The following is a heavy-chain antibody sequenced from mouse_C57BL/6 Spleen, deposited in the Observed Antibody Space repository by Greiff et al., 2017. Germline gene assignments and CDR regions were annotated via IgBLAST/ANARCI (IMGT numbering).Heavy chain of an antibody. CDR2: IDPSDSET. Sequence: QVQLQQPGAELVRPGSSVKLSCKASGYTFTSYWMHWVKQRPIQGLEWIGNIDPSDSETHYNQKFKDKATLTVDKSSSTAYMQLSSLTSEDSAVYYCARGITTWYFDVWGTGTTVTVSS. J-gene: IGHJ1*03. CDR3: ARGITTWYFDV. CDR1: GYTFTSYW. V-gene: IGHV1-52*01. D-gene: IGHD1-1*01.